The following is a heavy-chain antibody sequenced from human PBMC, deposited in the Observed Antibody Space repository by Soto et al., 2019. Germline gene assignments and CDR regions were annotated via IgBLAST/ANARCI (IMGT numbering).Heavy chain of an antibody. CDR1: GLSLSGSG. CDR3: SRLSGDSGTRFDY. Sequence: GGSLRLSCAASGLSLSGSGVHWVRQPSGKGLEWVGRVRSKAHSYATAYAASVKGRFTISRDDSKNAAYLQMNSLKTEDTAVYYCSRLSGDSGTRFDYWGQGTLVTVSS. V-gene: IGHV3-73*01. J-gene: IGHJ4*02. CDR2: VRSKAHSYAT. D-gene: IGHD4-17*01.